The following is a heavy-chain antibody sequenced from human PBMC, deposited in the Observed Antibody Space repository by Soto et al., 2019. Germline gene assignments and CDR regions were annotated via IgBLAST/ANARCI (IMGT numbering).Heavy chain of an antibody. Sequence: QVQLVGSGGGVVQPRTSLRLSCAASGFTFSIYAMHWVRQAPEKGLEWVAVISSAGTNKNHADSVRGRFSISRDNSNNMLHLQMDNMRVDDTAVYYCVRSNSEAGWGQFDYWGQGTLVTVSS. J-gene: IGHJ4*02. CDR1: GFTFSIYA. D-gene: IGHD3-16*01. V-gene: IGHV3-30-3*01. CDR2: ISSAGTNK. CDR3: VRSNSEAGWGQFDY.